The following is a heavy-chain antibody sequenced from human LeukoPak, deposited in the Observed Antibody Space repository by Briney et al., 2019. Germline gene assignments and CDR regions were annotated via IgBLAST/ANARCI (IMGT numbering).Heavy chain of an antibody. CDR2: IYYSGST. V-gene: IGHV4-59*06. D-gene: IGHD2-2*02. Sequence: PSETLSLTCTVSGGSISTYYWSWIRQHPGKGLEWIGYIYYSGSTYYNPSLKSRVTISVDTSKNQFSLKLSSVTAADTAVYYCARGVGIVVVPAAIPHYYGMDVWGQGTTVTVSS. CDR1: GGSISTYY. CDR3: ARGVGIVVVPAAIPHYYGMDV. J-gene: IGHJ6*02.